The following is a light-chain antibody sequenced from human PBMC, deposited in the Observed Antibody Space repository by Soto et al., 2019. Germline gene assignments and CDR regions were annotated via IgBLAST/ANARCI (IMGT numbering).Light chain of an antibody. CDR1: QSVSSSY. CDR3: QQRTNWRIT. CDR2: GAS. Sequence: EILLTQSPGTPSFSPGERATPSCRASQSVSSSYLAWYQQKPGQAPRLLIYGASTRATGISARFRGSGSGTEFTLTITSLQPEDFATYYCQQRTNWRITFGQGTRLEI. V-gene: IGKV3D-20*02. J-gene: IGKJ5*01.